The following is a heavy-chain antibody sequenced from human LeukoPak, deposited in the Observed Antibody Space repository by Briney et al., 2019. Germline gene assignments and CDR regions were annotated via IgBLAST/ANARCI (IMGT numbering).Heavy chain of an antibody. CDR3: ARSSEGRYYYDSSGFSYYYYYMDV. Sequence: SETLSLTCTVSGGSISSYYWSWIRQPPGKGLEWIGYIYYSGSTNYNPSLKSRVTISVDTSKNQFSLKLRSVTAADTAVYYCARSSEGRYYYDSSGFSYYYYYMDVWGKGTTVTISS. V-gene: IGHV4-59*01. CDR2: IYYSGST. J-gene: IGHJ6*03. D-gene: IGHD3-22*01. CDR1: GGSISSYY.